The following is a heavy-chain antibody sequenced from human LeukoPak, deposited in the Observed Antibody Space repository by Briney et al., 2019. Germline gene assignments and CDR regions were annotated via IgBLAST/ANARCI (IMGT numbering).Heavy chain of an antibody. J-gene: IGHJ4*02. V-gene: IGHV4-31*03. CDR1: ADSISTGGYY. Sequence: SETLSLTCTVSADSISTGGYYWNWLRQLPGKGLEWIGCIYYSGNTHHNPSLQSRVTTSVDTSRNMFSLRLTSVTAADTALYYCARLKKAEGSLLDFWGQGSLVTVSS. CDR3: ARLKKAEGSLLDF. CDR2: IYYSGNT.